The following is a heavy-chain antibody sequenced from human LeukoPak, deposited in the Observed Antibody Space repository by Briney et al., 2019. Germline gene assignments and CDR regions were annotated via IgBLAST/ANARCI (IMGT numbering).Heavy chain of an antibody. V-gene: IGHV3-30*02. J-gene: IGHJ6*03. Sequence: GGSLRLSCAASGFTFSSYGMHWVRQAPGKGLEWVAFIRYDGSNKYYADSVKGRFTISRDNSKNTLYLQMNSLRAEDTAVYYCAKDGGTPNYYYYYYMGVWGKGTTVTVSS. D-gene: IGHD3-16*01. CDR2: IRYDGSNK. CDR3: AKDGGTPNYYYYYYMGV. CDR1: GFTFSSYG.